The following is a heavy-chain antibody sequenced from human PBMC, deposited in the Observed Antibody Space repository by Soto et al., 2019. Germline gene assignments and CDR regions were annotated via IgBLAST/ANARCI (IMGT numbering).Heavy chain of an antibody. CDR3: ASQASVVPAARTAFDY. CDR1: GGTFSSYT. Sequence: SVNVYCKASGGTFSSYTISWVRQAPGQGLEWMGRIIPILGIANYAQKFQGRVTITADKSTSTAYMELSSLRSEDTAVYYCASQASVVPAARTAFDYWGQGTLVTVSS. V-gene: IGHV1-69*02. D-gene: IGHD2-2*01. CDR2: IIPILGIA. J-gene: IGHJ4*02.